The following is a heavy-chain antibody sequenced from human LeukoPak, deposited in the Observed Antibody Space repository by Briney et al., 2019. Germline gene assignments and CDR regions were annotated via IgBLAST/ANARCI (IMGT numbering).Heavy chain of an antibody. Sequence: PGGSLRLSCAASGFIFSHYGMHWVRQAPGKGLEWVALTWYDESNKYYADSVKGRFTISRDNSKNTLYLQMNSLRAEDTAVYYCARDLWCGADCYGTFDIWGQGTMVSVSS. CDR2: TWYDESNK. CDR1: GFIFSHYG. D-gene: IGHD2-21*02. V-gene: IGHV3-33*01. CDR3: ARDLWCGADCYGTFDI. J-gene: IGHJ3*02.